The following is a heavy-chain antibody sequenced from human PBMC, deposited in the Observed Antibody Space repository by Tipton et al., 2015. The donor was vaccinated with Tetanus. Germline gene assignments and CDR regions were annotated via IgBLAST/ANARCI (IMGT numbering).Heavy chain of an antibody. Sequence: SLRLSCAASGFIFSTYGMHWVRQAPGKGLAWVAVISYDGTNKYHTDSVKGRFTISRDNSKNTLYLQMNSLRPEDTAVYYCARDLRMPTILVSEFDYWGQGTLVTVSS. D-gene: IGHD5-24*01. CDR1: GFIFSTYG. V-gene: IGHV3-30*03. J-gene: IGHJ4*02. CDR3: ARDLRMPTILVSEFDY. CDR2: ISYDGTNK.